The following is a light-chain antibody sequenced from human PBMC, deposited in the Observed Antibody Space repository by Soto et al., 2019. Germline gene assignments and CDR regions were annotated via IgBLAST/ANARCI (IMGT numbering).Light chain of an antibody. CDR3: QQYYGTPYT. CDR1: QSVLYSSNNKNY. J-gene: IGKJ2*01. V-gene: IGKV4-1*01. CDR2: WAS. Sequence: DIVMTQSPDSLAVSLGERATINCKSSQSVLYSSNNKNYLAWYQQKPGQPPKLLIYWASTRESGVPDRFSGSGSGTDFTLTVSTLQAEDVAVYYCQQYYGTPYTFAQGTKLEIK.